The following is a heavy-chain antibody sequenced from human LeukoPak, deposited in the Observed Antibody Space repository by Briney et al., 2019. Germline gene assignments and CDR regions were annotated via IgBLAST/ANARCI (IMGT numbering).Heavy chain of an antibody. CDR2: IIPIFGTA. J-gene: IGHJ3*02. Sequence: SVKVSCKASGGTFSSYAISWVRQAPGQGLEWMGGIIPIFGTANYAQKFQGRVTITTDESTSTAYMELSSLRSEDTAVYYCARDDCSSTSCYNDAFDIWGQGTMVTVSS. D-gene: IGHD2-2*02. CDR1: GGTFSSYA. V-gene: IGHV1-69*05. CDR3: ARDDCSSTSCYNDAFDI.